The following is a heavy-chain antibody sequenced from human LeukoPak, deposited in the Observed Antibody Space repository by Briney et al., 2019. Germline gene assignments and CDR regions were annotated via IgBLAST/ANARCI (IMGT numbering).Heavy chain of an antibody. D-gene: IGHD2-8*01. CDR1: GFTFSSYS. V-gene: IGHV3-21*01. Sequence: GGSLRLSCAASGFTFSSYSMNWVRQAPGKGLEWVSSISSSSSYIYYADSVKGRFTISRDNAKNSLYLQMNSLRAEDTAVYYCARVLDCTNGVCYGNYYGMDVWGQGTTVTVSS. CDR2: ISSSSSYI. CDR3: ARVLDCTNGVCYGNYYGMDV. J-gene: IGHJ6*02.